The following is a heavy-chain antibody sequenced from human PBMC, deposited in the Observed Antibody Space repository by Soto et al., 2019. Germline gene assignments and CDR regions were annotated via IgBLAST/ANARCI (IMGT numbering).Heavy chain of an antibody. CDR1: GGPITNND. V-gene: IGHV4-59*08. Sequence: SETLCLTCTVSGGPITNNDWSWIRQSPGKGLEWIGCSYYSGSTSYNPSLRSRVTITIDTSETQFSLRLRSVTDADTAVYYCARRQKWNNLIDTWGQGTMVTVSS. J-gene: IGHJ5*02. D-gene: IGHD1-1*01. CDR3: ARRQKWNNLIDT. CDR2: SYYSGST.